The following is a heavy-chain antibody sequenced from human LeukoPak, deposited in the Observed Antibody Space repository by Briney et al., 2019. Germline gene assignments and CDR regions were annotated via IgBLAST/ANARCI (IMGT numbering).Heavy chain of an antibody. CDR3: APAGAGAFDS. V-gene: IGHV1-69*04. CDR2: IILILGIA. Sequence: GASVKVSCKASGGTCSSYAISWVRQAPGQGLEWMGRIILILGIANYAQKFQGRVTITADESTRTAYMEQSSLGSEATAVDYCAPAGAGAFDSWGQGTLVSVSS. J-gene: IGHJ4*02. CDR1: GGTCSSYA. D-gene: IGHD6-13*01.